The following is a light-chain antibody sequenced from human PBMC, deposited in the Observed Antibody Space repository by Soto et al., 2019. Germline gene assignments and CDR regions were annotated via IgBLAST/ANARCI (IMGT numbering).Light chain of an antibody. J-gene: IGLJ1*01. V-gene: IGLV1-47*01. Sequence: QSVLTQPPSASGTPGQRVTISCSGSSSNIGSNYVYWYQQLPGTAPKLLMYRDVKRPSGVPDRFSGSKSGTSASLAISGLRSEDEADYYCASWDDSLSGSHVFGTGTKVTVL. CDR1: SSNIGSNY. CDR2: RDV. CDR3: ASWDDSLSGSHV.